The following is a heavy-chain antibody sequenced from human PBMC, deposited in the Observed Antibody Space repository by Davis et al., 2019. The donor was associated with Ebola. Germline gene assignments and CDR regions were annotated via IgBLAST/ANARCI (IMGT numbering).Heavy chain of an antibody. CDR2: ISPYKGYT. CDR1: GYTFTSYG. J-gene: IGHJ4*02. D-gene: IGHD3-10*01. Sequence: ASVKVSCKASGYTFTSYGISWVRQAPGQGLEWMGWISPYKGYTNHAQKFQGRVTITADESTSTVYMELTSLRSEDTAVYYCARERYRDGSDYFFEQSHWGQGTLVTVSS. CDR3: ARERYRDGSDYFFEQSH. V-gene: IGHV1-18*01.